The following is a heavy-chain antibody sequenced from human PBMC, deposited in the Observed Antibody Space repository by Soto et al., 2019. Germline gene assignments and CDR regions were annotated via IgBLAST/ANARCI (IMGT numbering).Heavy chain of an antibody. J-gene: IGHJ4*02. CDR1: GFTFSTFS. V-gene: IGHV3-48*02. D-gene: IGHD6-19*01. Sequence: EVQLVESGGGSVQPGGSLRLSCAASGFTFSTFSMNWVRQAPGRGLEWIAYISGGGRPISYADSVKGRFTIPRDNAKNSRYLQMDSRTDEDTDVYYCARDLGWAFDSWGQGTLVTVSS. CDR2: ISGGGRPI. CDR3: ARDLGWAFDS.